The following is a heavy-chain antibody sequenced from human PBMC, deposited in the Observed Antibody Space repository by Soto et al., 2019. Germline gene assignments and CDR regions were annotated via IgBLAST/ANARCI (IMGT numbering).Heavy chain of an antibody. V-gene: IGHV4-31*03. J-gene: IGHJ4*02. CDR3: ARDVGSSHGPGHPHYFDY. Sequence: SETLSLTCIVSGGSISSNDFYWSWIRQHPGKGLEWIGYIYYSGNTYYNPSLKSRVTILVDTSKNQFSLKVSSVTAADTAVYYCARDVGSSHGPGHPHYFDYWGQGTLVTVSS. CDR1: GGSISSNDFY. CDR2: IYYSGNT. D-gene: IGHD2-2*01.